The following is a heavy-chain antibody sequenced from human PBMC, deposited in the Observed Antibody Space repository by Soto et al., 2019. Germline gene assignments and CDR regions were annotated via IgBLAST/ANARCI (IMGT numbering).Heavy chain of an antibody. CDR1: GFTFSSYA. CDR3: ANKNPGTTPFET. D-gene: IGHD1-7*01. J-gene: IGHJ5*02. CDR2: ISGSGGST. V-gene: IGHV3-23*01. Sequence: PGGSLRLSCAASGFTFSSYAMSWVRQAPGKGLEWVSAISGSGGSTYYADSVKGRFTISRDNSEKTLYLQMNSLRAEDTATYYCANKNPGTTPFETWGQGTLVTVSS.